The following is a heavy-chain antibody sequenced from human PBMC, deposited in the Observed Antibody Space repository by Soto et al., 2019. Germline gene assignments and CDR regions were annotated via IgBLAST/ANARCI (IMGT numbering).Heavy chain of an antibody. D-gene: IGHD2-15*01. CDR1: GYSFTSYW. J-gene: IGHJ6*02. CDR3: ARLVVVVAATPNYYYGMDV. V-gene: IGHV5-10-1*01. Sequence: PGESLKISCKGSGYSFTSYWISWVRQMPGKGLEWMGRIDPSDSYTNYSPSFQGHVTISADKPISTAYLQWSSLKASDTAMYYCARLVVVVAATPNYYYGMDVWGQGTTVTVSS. CDR2: IDPSDSYT.